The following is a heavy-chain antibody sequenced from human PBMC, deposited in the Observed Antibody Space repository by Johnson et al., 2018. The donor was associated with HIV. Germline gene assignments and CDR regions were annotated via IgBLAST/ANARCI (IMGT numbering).Heavy chain of an antibody. J-gene: IGHJ3*02. Sequence: QVQLVESGGGVVQPGRSLRLSCAASGFTFSSYGMHWVRQAPGKGLEWVAVIWYDGSNKYYADSVKGRFTISRDNSKNTLYLQMNSLRAEDTAVYYCAKPRDGYNQNWGGFDIWGQGTMVTFSS. CDR1: GFTFSSYG. CDR2: IWYDGSNK. V-gene: IGHV3-33*06. CDR3: AKPRDGYNQNWGGFDI. D-gene: IGHD5-24*01.